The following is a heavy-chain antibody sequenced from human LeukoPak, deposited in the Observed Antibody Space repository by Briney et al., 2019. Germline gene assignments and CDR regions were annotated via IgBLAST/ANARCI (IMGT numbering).Heavy chain of an antibody. D-gene: IGHD3-3*01. CDR2: IYTSGST. CDR3: ARAFTIFGVVTYAFDI. Sequence: SETLSLTCTVSGGSISSYYWSWIRQPAGKGLEWIGRIYTSGSTNYNPSLKSRVTMSVDTSKNQFSLKLSSVTAADTAVYYCARAFTIFGVVTYAFDIWGQGTMVTASS. J-gene: IGHJ3*02. CDR1: GGSISSYY. V-gene: IGHV4-4*07.